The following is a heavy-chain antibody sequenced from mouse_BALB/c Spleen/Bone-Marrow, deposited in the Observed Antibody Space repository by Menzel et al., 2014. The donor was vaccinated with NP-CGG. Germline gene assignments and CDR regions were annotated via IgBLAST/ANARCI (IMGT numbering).Heavy chain of an antibody. CDR2: IDPDSSTI. V-gene: IGHV4-1*02. Sequence: EVQLQQSGGGLVQPGGSLKLSCAASGFDFSRYWMSWVRQAPGKGLEWIGEIDPDSSTINYTPSLKDKFIISRDNAKNTLYLQMSKVRSEDTALYYCARLSYYGRFAYWGQGTLVTVSA. CDR1: GFDFSRYW. D-gene: IGHD1-1*01. CDR3: ARLSYYGRFAY. J-gene: IGHJ3*01.